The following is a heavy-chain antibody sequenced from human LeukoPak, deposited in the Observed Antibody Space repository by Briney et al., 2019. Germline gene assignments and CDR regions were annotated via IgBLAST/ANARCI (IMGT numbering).Heavy chain of an antibody. J-gene: IGHJ4*02. CDR2: INPNSGGT. CDR1: GYTFTDYY. D-gene: IGHD1-26*01. CDR3: ARDRGVGATTYFDY. V-gene: IGHV1-2*02. Sequence: ASLKVSCKASGYTFTDYYMHWVRQAPGQGLEWMGWINPNSGGTNYAQKFQGRVTMTTDTSTSTAYMELRSLRSDDTAVYYCARDRGVGATTYFDYWGQGTLVTVSS.